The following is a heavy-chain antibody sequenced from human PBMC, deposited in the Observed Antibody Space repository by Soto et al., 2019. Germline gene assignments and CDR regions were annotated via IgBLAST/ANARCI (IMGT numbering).Heavy chain of an antibody. J-gene: IGHJ4*02. CDR1: GYNFITYW. CDR2: IYPGDLDT. D-gene: IGHD2-2*02. CDR3: ARLLGYCSSATCYTPY. Sequence: GESLKISCKASGYNFITYWIGWVRQMPGKGLEWMGIIYPGDLDTRYSPSFQGQVTISADKSISTAYLQWSSLKASDTALYYCARLLGYCSSATCYTPYWGQGTLVTVSS. V-gene: IGHV5-51*01.